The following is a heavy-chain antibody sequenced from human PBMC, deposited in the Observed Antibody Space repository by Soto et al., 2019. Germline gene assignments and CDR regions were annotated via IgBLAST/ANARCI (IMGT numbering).Heavy chain of an antibody. CDR2: INAGNGKT. D-gene: IGHD6-13*01. V-gene: IGHV1-3*01. CDR1: GYTFTSYA. Sequence: QVQLVQSGAEVKKPGASVKVSCKASGYTFTSYAMHWVRQAPGQRLEWMGWINAGNGKTKYSQKFQGRVTITRDTSASTAYMELSSLRSEDTAVYDCARDGGIAAPFDYWGQGTLVTVSS. J-gene: IGHJ4*02. CDR3: ARDGGIAAPFDY.